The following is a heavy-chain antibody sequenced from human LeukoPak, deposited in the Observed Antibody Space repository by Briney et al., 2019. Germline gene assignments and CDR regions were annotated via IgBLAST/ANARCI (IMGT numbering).Heavy chain of an antibody. CDR2: ISGSGDST. D-gene: IGHD2-15*01. V-gene: IGHV3-23*01. J-gene: IGHJ4*02. CDR1: GFTFSNYA. CDR3: AKDPSRTLGYCNGGGCYSGYYLDY. Sequence: GGSLRLSCAASGFTFSNYAMGWVRQAPGKGLEWVSGISGSGDSTNYADSVKGRFTVSRDNSKNTLYLQMTSLRAEDTAIYFCAKDPSRTLGYCNGGGCYSGYYLDYWGQGTLVTVSS.